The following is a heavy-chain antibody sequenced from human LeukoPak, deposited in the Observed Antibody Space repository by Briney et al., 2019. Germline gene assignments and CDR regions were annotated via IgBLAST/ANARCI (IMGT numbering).Heavy chain of an antibody. J-gene: IGHJ4*02. CDR3: VRDPGAATFDY. D-gene: IGHD2-15*01. CDR1: GYTFTRYD. CDR2: INAKNGNT. Sequence: ASVKVSCKTSGYTFTRYDITWVRQAPGQGPEWMGGINAKNGNTNYAQKLRGRVTLSRDTSTSTAYMELRSLTSDDTAVYYCVRDPGAATFDYWGQGTLVTVSP. V-gene: IGHV1-18*01.